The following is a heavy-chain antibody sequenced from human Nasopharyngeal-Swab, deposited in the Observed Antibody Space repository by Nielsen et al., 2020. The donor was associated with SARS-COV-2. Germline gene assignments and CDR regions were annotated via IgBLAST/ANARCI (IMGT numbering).Heavy chain of an antibody. Sequence: GESLKISCAASGFNFDDYGMSWVRQAPGKGLEWVSHITWNGGSTVYADSVKGRFTASRDNAKSSLYLQMNSLRADDAAVYHCARVLFLDDAFDVWGQGAMVTVSS. CDR1: GFNFDDYG. CDR3: ARVLFLDDAFDV. J-gene: IGHJ3*01. V-gene: IGHV3-20*01. D-gene: IGHD2-21*01. CDR2: ITWNGGST.